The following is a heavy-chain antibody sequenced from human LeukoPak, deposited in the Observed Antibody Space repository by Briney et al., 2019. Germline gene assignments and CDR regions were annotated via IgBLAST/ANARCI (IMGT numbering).Heavy chain of an antibody. J-gene: IGHJ2*01. Sequence: ASVKVSCKASGYTFTGYYMHWVRQAPGQGLEWMGWINPNSGDTKYAQKFQGWVTMTRDTSITTAYMELSRLRSEDTAVYYCARGAGTYRHFDLWGRGTLVTVSS. D-gene: IGHD3-10*01. CDR3: ARGAGTYRHFDL. CDR1: GYTFTGYY. CDR2: INPNSGDT. V-gene: IGHV1-2*04.